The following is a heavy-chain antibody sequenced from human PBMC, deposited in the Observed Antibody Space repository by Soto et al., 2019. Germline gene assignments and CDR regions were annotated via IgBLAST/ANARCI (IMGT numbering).Heavy chain of an antibody. CDR1: GFTFSSYS. V-gene: IGHV3-48*01. J-gene: IGHJ5*02. CDR3: ARHPERIAEIGWFEP. Sequence: EVQLVESGGGLVQPGGSLRLSCAASGFTFSSYSMNWVRPAPGKGLEWVSYISSSSSTIYYADSVKGRFTISRDNAKNSLYLQMNSLRAEDTAVYYCARHPERIAEIGWFEPWARERWSASPQ. CDR2: ISSSSSTI. D-gene: IGHD6-13*01.